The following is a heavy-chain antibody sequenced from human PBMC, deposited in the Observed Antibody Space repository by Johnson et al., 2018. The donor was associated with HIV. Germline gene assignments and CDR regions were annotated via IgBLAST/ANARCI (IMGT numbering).Heavy chain of an antibody. CDR3: ARERFSGILTGYHAFDI. J-gene: IGHJ3*02. D-gene: IGHD3-9*01. V-gene: IGHV3-66*03. CDR1: GFTVSSNY. Sequence: EVQLLESGGGLIQPGGSLRLSCAASGFTVSSNYMSWVRQAPGKGLEWVSVIYSGGSTYYADSVKGSFTIPRDNSKNTLYLQMNSLRLEDTAVYYCARERFSGILTGYHAFDIWGQGTMVTVSS. CDR2: IYSGGST.